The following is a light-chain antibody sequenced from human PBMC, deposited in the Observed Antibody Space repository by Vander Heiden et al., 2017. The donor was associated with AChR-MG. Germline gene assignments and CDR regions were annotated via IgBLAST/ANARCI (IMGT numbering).Light chain of an antibody. CDR1: GSDVGSYML. Sequence: QSALTQPASVSGSPGQSITISCTGTGSDVGSYMLVSWYQQHPGMAPKLLIYEVSKRPSGVSDRFSGSKSGNTASLTISGLQSEDEADYYCCSYAGSSSYVFGSGTKVNFL. V-gene: IGLV2-23*02. J-gene: IGLJ1*01. CDR3: CSYAGSSSYV. CDR2: EVS.